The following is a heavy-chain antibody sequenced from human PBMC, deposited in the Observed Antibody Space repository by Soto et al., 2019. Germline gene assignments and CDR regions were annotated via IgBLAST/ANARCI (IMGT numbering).Heavy chain of an antibody. V-gene: IGHV3-9*01. CDR2: ISWNSGSI. Sequence: EVQLVESGGGLVQPGRSLRLSCAASGFTFDDYAMHWVRQAPGKGLEWVSGISWNSGSIGYADSVKGRFTISRDNAKNSLYLQMNSLRAEDTALYYCAKDPVGYGDYVSGLDYWGQGTLVTVSS. D-gene: IGHD4-17*01. CDR1: GFTFDDYA. J-gene: IGHJ4*02. CDR3: AKDPVGYGDYVSGLDY.